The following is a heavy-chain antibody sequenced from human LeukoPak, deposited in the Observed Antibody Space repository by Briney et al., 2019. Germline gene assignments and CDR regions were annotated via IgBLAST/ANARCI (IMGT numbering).Heavy chain of an antibody. CDR2: ISGSGGST. J-gene: IGHJ5*02. D-gene: IGHD4-23*01. CDR1: GFTFISYA. CDR3: AKDPFGGNLRGWFDP. Sequence: GGSLRLSCAASGFTFISYAMTWVRQAPGKGLEWVSVISGSGGSTYYADSVKGRFTISRDNSKNTLYVQMNSLRAEDTAVYYCAKDPFGGNLRGWFDPWGQGTLVTVSS. V-gene: IGHV3-23*01.